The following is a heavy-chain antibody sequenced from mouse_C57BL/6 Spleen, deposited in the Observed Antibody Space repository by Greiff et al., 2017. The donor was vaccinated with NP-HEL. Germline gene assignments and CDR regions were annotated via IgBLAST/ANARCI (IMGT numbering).Heavy chain of an antibody. J-gene: IGHJ2*01. Sequence: EVQGVESGGDLVKPGGSLKLSCAASGFTFSSYGMSWVRQTPDKRLEWVATISSGGSYTYYPDSVKGRFTISRDNAKNTLYLQLSSLKSEDTAMYYGERLSITTVVATDFDDWGQGTTLTVSS. CDR1: GFTFSSYG. D-gene: IGHD1-1*01. CDR2: ISSGGSYT. V-gene: IGHV5-6*01. CDR3: ERLSITTVVATDFDD.